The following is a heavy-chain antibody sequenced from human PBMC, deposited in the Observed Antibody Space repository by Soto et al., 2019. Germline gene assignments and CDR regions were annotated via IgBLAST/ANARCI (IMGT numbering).Heavy chain of an antibody. CDR1: GFTFSSYW. CDR2: IKQDGSEK. V-gene: IGHV3-7*01. D-gene: IGHD3-3*01. Sequence: PGGSLRLSCAASGFTFSSYWMSWVRQAPGKGLEWVANIKQDGSEKYYVHSVKGRFTISRDNAKNSLYLQMNSLRAEDTAVYYCARELRFLEWLSNNWFDPWGQGTLVTVSS. CDR3: ARELRFLEWLSNNWFDP. J-gene: IGHJ5*02.